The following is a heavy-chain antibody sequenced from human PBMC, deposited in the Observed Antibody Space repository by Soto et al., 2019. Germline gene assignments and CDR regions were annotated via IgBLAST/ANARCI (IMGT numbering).Heavy chain of an antibody. V-gene: IGHV1-3*01. Sequence: GASVKVSCKASGYTFTSYAMHWVRQAPGQRLEWMGWINAGNGNTKYSQKFQGRVTITRDTSASTAYTELSSLRSEDTAVYYCARDTITIFGVVNYWFDPWGQGTLVTVSS. CDR1: GYTFTSYA. CDR3: ARDTITIFGVVNYWFDP. D-gene: IGHD3-3*01. CDR2: INAGNGNT. J-gene: IGHJ5*02.